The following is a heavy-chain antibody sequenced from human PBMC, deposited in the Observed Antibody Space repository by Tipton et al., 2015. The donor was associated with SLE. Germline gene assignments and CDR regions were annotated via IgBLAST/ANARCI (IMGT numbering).Heavy chain of an antibody. D-gene: IGHD5-24*01. J-gene: IGHJ3*02. CDR3: ARQEMTTIRTFDI. V-gene: IGHV4-38-2*02. Sequence: TLSLTCTVSGYSISSGYYWGWIRQPPGKGLEWIGSIYHSGSTYYNPSLKSRVTISVDTSKNQFSLKLYSVTAADTAVYYCARQEMTTIRTFDIWGQGTLVTVSS. CDR1: GYSISSGYY. CDR2: IYHSGST.